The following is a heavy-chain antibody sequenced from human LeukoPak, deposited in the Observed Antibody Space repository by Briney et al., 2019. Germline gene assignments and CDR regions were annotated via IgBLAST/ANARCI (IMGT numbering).Heavy chain of an antibody. CDR2: IIPILGIA. CDR3: ARGGALGGYGVGGAFDI. D-gene: IGHD3-16*01. V-gene: IGHV1-69*04. J-gene: IGHJ3*02. CDR1: GGTFSSYA. Sequence: GASVKVSCKASGGTFSSYAISWVRQAPGQGLEWMGRIIPILGIANYAQKFQGRVTITADKSTSTAYMELSSLRAEDTAVYYCARGGALGGYGVGGAFDIWGQGTMVTVSS.